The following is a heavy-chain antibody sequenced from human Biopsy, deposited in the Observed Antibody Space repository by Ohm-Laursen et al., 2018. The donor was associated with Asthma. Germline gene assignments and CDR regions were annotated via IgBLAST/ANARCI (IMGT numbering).Heavy chain of an antibody. CDR1: GRHFGSYN. CDR2: ITFDGSTQ. CDR3: LRDTLGYYFDI. J-gene: IGHJ4*02. D-gene: IGHD6-13*01. Sequence: SLRLSCAASGRHFGSYNMHWARQAPGKGLEWVAVITFDGSTQHYVDSVKGRFTISRDNSKNMLFLQMNSLRAEDTAVYYCLRDTLGYYFDIWGQGTQVTVSS. V-gene: IGHV3-30-3*01.